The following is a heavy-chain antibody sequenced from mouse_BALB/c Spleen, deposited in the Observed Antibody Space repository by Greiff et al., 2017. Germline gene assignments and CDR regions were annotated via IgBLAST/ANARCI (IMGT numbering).Heavy chain of an antibody. CDR2: ISSGGGST. J-gene: IGHJ4*01. Sequence: EVQLVESGGGLVKPGGSLKLSCAASGFAFSSYDMSWVRQTPEKRLEWVAYISSGGGSTYYPDTVKGRFTISRDNAKNTLYLQMSSLKSEDTAMYYCARQRYYGSSYDAMDDWGQGTSVTVSS. D-gene: IGHD1-1*01. CDR3: ARQRYYGSSYDAMDD. V-gene: IGHV5-12-1*01. CDR1: GFAFSSYD.